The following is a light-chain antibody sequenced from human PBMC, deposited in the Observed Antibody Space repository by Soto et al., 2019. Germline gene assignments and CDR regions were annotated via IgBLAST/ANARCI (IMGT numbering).Light chain of an antibody. CDR3: QHYNNWPRT. Sequence: EIVMTQSPATLSVSPGERATLSCRASQSVSSNLAWYQQKPGQAPRLLIYGASTRATGIPARFSGSRSGTEFTLTISSLQSEEFAVYYCQHYNNWPRTFGQGTKVDIK. V-gene: IGKV3-15*01. J-gene: IGKJ1*01. CDR1: QSVSSN. CDR2: GAS.